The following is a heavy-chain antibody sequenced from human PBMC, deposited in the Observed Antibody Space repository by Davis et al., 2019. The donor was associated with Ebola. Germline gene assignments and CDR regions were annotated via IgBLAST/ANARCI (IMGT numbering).Heavy chain of an antibody. J-gene: IGHJ6*03. CDR1: GGSLRGNK. V-gene: IGHV4-4*07. D-gene: IGHD1-26*01. CDR3: ARDRRVGSTVHMEV. CDR2: IYSSGST. Sequence: PSETLSLTCSVPGGSLRGNKWRWIRQSAGKRLEGIGRIYSSGSTNYNPSLKSRVSMSVDTSKKQFSLRLSSVTAADTAIYYCARDRRVGSTVHMEVWGKGATVTVSS.